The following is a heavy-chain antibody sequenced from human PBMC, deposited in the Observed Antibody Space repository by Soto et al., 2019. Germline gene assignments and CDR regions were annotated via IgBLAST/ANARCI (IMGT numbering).Heavy chain of an antibody. CDR3: ARHSASWQWFDY. Sequence: QVKLQESGPGLVKPSQTLSLTCSVSGGSISSGGYYWSWIRQHPEKGLEWIGYIYYSGSTNYNPSLKSRVIISVDTSSNRFSLDLRSVTAADTAIYYCARHSASWQWFDYWGQGTLVTVSS. CDR1: GGSISSGGYY. D-gene: IGHD1-26*01. V-gene: IGHV4-31*03. CDR2: IYYSGST. J-gene: IGHJ5*01.